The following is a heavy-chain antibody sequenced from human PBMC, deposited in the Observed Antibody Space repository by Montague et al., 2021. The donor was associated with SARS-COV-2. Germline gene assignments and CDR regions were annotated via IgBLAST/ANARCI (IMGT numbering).Heavy chain of an antibody. D-gene: IGHD6-19*01. CDR1: GFTFSNYW. Sequence: SLRLSCAASGFTFSNYWMHWVRQVPGKGLVWVSRISTDDGSTTXXXVXXXGRFTISRDNAKNTLYLQMNSLRAEDTAGYYCARDLSSGWFRYFDYWGQGTLVTVSS. CDR3: ARDLSSGWFRYFDY. J-gene: IGHJ4*02. CDR2: ISTDDGSTT. V-gene: IGHV3-74*01.